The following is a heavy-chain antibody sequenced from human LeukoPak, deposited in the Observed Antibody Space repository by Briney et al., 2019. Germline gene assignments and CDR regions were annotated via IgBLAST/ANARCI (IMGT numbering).Heavy chain of an antibody. V-gene: IGHV1-2*02. J-gene: IGHJ4*02. D-gene: IGHD6-19*01. CDR2: INPNSGGT. Sequence: GWINPNSGGTNYAQKFEGRVTMTRDTSISTAYMELSRLRSDDTAVYYCARLYSSGWPLDYWGQGTLVTVSS. CDR3: ARLYSSGWPLDY.